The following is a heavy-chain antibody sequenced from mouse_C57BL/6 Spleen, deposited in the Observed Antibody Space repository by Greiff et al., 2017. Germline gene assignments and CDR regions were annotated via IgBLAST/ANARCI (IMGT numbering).Heavy chain of an antibody. CDR1: GYTFTDYY. J-gene: IGHJ2*01. Sequence: VQLQQSGPELVKPGASVKISCKASGYTFTDYYINWVKQRPGQGLEWIGWIFPGSGSTYYNEKFKGKATLTVDKSSSTAYMLLSSLTSEDSAVXFCAIMIYDGYYPYYFDYWGQGTTLTVSS. D-gene: IGHD2-3*01. CDR2: IFPGSGST. CDR3: AIMIYDGYYPYYFDY. V-gene: IGHV1-75*01.